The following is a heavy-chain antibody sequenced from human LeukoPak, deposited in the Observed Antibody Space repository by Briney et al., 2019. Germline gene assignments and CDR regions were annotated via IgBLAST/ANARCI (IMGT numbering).Heavy chain of an antibody. V-gene: IGHV3-53*01. CDR2: IYSGGST. CDR1: GXTVSSNY. CDR3: ASGVLRYSGDY. D-gene: IGHD3-9*01. J-gene: IGHJ4*02. Sequence: GGSLRLSCAASGXTVSSNYMSWVRQAPGKGLEWVSVIYSGGSTYYADSVKGRFTISKDNSKNTLYLQMNSLRAEDTAVYYCASGVLRYSGDYWGQGTLVTVSS.